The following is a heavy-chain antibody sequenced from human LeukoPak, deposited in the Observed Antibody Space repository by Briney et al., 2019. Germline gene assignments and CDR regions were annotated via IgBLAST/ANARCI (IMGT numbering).Heavy chain of an antibody. CDR1: GFGVHTFA. Sequence: GGSLRLSCAVSGFGVHTFAMSWVRQAPGKGLEWLASITKYDGRLYYADSVRGRFTISRDNSKNTLYLQMNSLRAEDTAVYYCAKVNYYDSSGYYYIGYFQHWGQGTLVTVSS. J-gene: IGHJ1*01. CDR3: AKVNYYDSSGYYYIGYFQH. CDR2: ITKYDGRL. D-gene: IGHD3-22*01. V-gene: IGHV3-23*01.